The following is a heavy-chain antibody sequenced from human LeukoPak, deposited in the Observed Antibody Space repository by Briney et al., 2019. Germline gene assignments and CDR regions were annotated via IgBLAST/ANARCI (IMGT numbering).Heavy chain of an antibody. V-gene: IGHV3-30*18. CDR2: ISYDGSNK. D-gene: IGHD3-22*01. CDR1: GFTFSSFG. CDR3: AKELVYYEGSSYYEGDY. J-gene: IGHJ4*02. Sequence: ARTLTLSCSASGFTFSSFGLHWLGQGQGKGLEWVAIISYDGSNKSYADSVRGRFTTSRDKSTNTLYLQMNSPRAGDAVVYYCAKELVYYEGSSYYEGDYWGQGTLVTVSS.